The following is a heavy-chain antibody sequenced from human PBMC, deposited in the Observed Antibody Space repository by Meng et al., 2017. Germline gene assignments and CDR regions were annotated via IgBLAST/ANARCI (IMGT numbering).Heavy chain of an antibody. J-gene: IGHJ6*02. CDR1: GYTFTSYD. CDR2: MNPNSGNT. D-gene: IGHD5-18*01. CDR3: ARGYSYGYTLYPPRYYYYGMDV. Sequence: ASVKVSCKASGYTFTSYDINWVRQATGQGLEWMGWMNPNSGNTGYAQKFQGRVTITRNTSISTAYMELSSLRSEDTAVYYCARGYSYGYTLYPPRYYYYGMDVWGQGTTVTVSS. V-gene: IGHV1-8*03.